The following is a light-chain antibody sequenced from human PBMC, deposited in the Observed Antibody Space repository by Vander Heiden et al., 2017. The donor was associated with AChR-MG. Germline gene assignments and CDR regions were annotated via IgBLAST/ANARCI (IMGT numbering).Light chain of an antibody. CDR2: KAS. J-gene: IGKJ4*01. CDR1: QSISSW. V-gene: IGKV1-5*03. CDR3: QPENNSPLT. Sequence: DIQMTQSPSTLSASVGDRVTITCRASQSISSWLAWYQQKSGKAPKLLLYKASALESGVPSRFSGSGSGTEFTLTINSLQPDDFASYYCQPENNSPLTFGGGTKVDIK.